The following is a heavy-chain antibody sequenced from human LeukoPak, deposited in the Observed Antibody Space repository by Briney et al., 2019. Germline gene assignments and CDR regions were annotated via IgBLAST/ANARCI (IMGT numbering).Heavy chain of an antibody. D-gene: IGHD2-21*02. CDR1: GFTFSSYS. Sequence: GGSLRLSCAASGFTFSSYSMNWVRQAPGKGLEWVASVGGGGDYTYYSDSVKGRFTISRDNSENTVYLQMKSLRAEDTAVYYCVRRTASDFWGQGALVTVSS. J-gene: IGHJ4*02. CDR3: VRRTASDF. CDR2: VGGGGDYT. V-gene: IGHV3-23*01.